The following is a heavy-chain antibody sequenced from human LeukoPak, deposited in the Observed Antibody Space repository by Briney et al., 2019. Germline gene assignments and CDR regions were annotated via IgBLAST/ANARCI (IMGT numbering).Heavy chain of an antibody. V-gene: IGHV3-30-3*01. CDR1: GFTFSSYA. D-gene: IGHD3-3*01. CDR3: ARDSMDFWSGYYYYYYYGMDV. CDR2: ISYDGSNK. J-gene: IGHJ6*02. Sequence: PGRSLRPSCAASGFTFSSYAMHWVRQAPGKGLEWVAVISYDGSNKYYADSVKGRFTISRDNSKNTLYLQMNSLRAEDTAVYYCARDSMDFWSGYYYYYYYGMDVWGQGTTVTVSS.